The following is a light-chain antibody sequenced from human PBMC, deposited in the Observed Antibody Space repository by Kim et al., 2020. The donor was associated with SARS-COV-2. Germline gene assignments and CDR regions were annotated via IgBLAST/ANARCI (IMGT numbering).Light chain of an antibody. CDR1: KLGDKY. V-gene: IGLV3-1*01. CDR3: QAWDSSPAV. CDR2: QVS. J-gene: IGLJ2*01. Sequence: SYELTQPPSVSVSPGQTASITCSGDKLGDKYACWYQQKPGQSPVLVIYQVSKRPSGIPERFSGSNSGNTATLTISGTQAMDEADYYCQAWDSSPAVFGGG.